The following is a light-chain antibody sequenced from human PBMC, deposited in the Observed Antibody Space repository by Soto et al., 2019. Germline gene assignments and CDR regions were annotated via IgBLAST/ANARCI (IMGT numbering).Light chain of an antibody. V-gene: IGLV1-40*01. CDR1: SSNIGAGYD. Sequence: QSVLTQPPSVSGAPGQRVTISCTGSSSNIGAGYDVHWYQQLPGTAPKLLIYGNSNRPSGVPDRFSGSTSGPSASLAITGLQAEDEADYYCQSYDSSLSGPYVFGTGTKVTVL. CDR3: QSYDSSLSGPYV. CDR2: GNS. J-gene: IGLJ1*01.